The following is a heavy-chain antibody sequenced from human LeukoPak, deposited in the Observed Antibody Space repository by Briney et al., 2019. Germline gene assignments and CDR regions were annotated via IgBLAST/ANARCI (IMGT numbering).Heavy chain of an antibody. CDR3: ARIRRGATSRYYFDY. Sequence: PSETLSLTCTVSGYSISSGNYWGWIRQPPGKGLEWMGSIDHSGSIYYNPSLKSRVTISVDTSKNQFSLKVSSVTAADTAVYYCARIRRGATSRYYFDYWGQGTLVTVSS. CDR1: GYSISSGNY. CDR2: IDHSGSI. V-gene: IGHV4-38-2*02. J-gene: IGHJ4*02. D-gene: IGHD1-26*01.